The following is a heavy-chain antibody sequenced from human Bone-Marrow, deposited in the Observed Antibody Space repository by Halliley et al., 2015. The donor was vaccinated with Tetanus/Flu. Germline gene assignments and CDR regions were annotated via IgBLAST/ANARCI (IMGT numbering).Heavy chain of an antibody. CDR3: ARTTGYGNYFWFDP. CDR2: IDPTDAYS. V-gene: IGHV5-10-1*01. J-gene: IGHJ5*02. Sequence: VQLVQSGAEVKKPGESLRISCKDSGYSFTSHWISWVRQMPGKGLEWMGRIDPTDAYSNYSPTFQGHVTISADKSISTAFLQWSSLKASDTAMYYCARTTGYGNYFWFDPWGQGTLVTVSS. CDR1: GYSFTSHW. D-gene: IGHD3-22*01.